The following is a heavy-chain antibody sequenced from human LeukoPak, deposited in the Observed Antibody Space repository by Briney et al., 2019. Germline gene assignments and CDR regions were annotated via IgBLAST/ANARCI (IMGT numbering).Heavy chain of an antibody. CDR1: GFTFSSHS. CDR3: ARVRYSGYDLAPFDY. CDR2: ITSSTSYI. V-gene: IGHV3-21*01. J-gene: IGHJ4*02. Sequence: GGSLRLSCAASGFTFSSHSMNWVRQAPGKGLEWVSSITSSTSYIYYADSVRGRFTISRDNAKNSLYLQMSSLRDEDTAVYYCARVRYSGYDLAPFDYWGQGALVTVSS. D-gene: IGHD5-12*01.